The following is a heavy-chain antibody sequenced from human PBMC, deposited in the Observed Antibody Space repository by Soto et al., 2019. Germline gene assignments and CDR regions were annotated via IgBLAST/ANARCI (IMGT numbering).Heavy chain of an antibody. V-gene: IGHV3-13*05. CDR3: AKEVFICCYYHYSYGMDV. CDR1: GVSFSDYD. Sequence: GGSLRLSCAASGVSFSDYDFHWVRQVPGEGLEWVSALGAADDPYYLASVKGRFSVSRDNAQKSLYLQMNNLRVGDTAVYYCAKEVFICCYYHYSYGMDVCGLGTTVPVSS. J-gene: IGHJ6*02. CDR2: LGAADDP. D-gene: IGHD2-15*01.